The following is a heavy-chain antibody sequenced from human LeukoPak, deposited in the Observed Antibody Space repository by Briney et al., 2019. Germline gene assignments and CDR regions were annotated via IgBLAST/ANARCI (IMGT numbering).Heavy chain of an antibody. Sequence: NPSETLSLTCAVYGGSFSGYYWSWIRQPPGKGREWIGEINHSGSTNYNPSLRSRVTISVDTSKNQSYLKLNSVTAAETAVYYCARLLRFFGTGYYYGMDVWGQGTTVTVSS. CDR3: ARLLRFFGTGYYYGMDV. D-gene: IGHD3-3*01. V-gene: IGHV4-34*01. J-gene: IGHJ6*02. CDR1: GGSFSGYY. CDR2: INHSGST.